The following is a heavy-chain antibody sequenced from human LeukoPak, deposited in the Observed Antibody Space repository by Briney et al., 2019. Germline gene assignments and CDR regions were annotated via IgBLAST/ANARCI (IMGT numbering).Heavy chain of an antibody. J-gene: IGHJ6*03. Sequence: SETLSLTCTVSGGSISSSSYYWGWIRQPPGKGLEWIGSIYYSGSTYYNPSLKSRVTISVDTSKNQFSLKLSSVTAADTAVYYCARLTGDGGYYYYYYMDVWGKGTTVTVSS. CDR3: ARLTGDGGYYYYYYMDV. V-gene: IGHV4-39*01. CDR1: GGSISSSSYY. D-gene: IGHD7-27*01. CDR2: IYYSGST.